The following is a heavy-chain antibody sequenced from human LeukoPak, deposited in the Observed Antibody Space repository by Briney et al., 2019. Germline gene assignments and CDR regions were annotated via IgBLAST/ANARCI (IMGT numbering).Heavy chain of an antibody. J-gene: IGHJ4*02. D-gene: IGHD4-17*01. V-gene: IGHV4-34*01. Sequence: PSETLSLTCAVCGGSFSGYYWSWIRQPPGKGLEWIGEINHSGSTNYNPSLKSRVTISVDTSKNQFSLKLSSVTAADTAVYYCAREDYGGYYFDYWGQGTLVTVSS. CDR3: AREDYGGYYFDY. CDR2: INHSGST. CDR1: GGSFSGYY.